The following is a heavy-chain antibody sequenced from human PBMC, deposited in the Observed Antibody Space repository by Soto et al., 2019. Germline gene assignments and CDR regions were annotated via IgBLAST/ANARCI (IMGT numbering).Heavy chain of an antibody. CDR1: GYTFTSYG. CDR2: INPSGGST. D-gene: IGHD2-15*01. CDR3: AREGTPSAEFDY. V-gene: IGHV1-46*01. J-gene: IGHJ4*02. Sequence: ASVKVSCKASGYTFTSYGIHWVRQAPGQGLEWMGIINPSGGSTSYAQKFQGRVTMTRDTSTSTVYMELSSLRSEDTAVYYCAREGTPSAEFDYWGQGTLVTVSS.